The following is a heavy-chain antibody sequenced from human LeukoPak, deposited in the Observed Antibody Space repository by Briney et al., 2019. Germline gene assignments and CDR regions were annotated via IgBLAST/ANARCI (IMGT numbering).Heavy chain of an antibody. V-gene: IGHV3-11*01. CDR2: ISSSGSTI. D-gene: IGHD3-3*01. CDR3: ARRYNDFWSGYYLWYYGMDV. J-gene: IGHJ6*02. CDR1: GFTFSDYY. Sequence: PGGSLRLSCAASGFTFSDYYMSWIRQAPGKGLEWVSYISSSGSTIYYADSVKGRFTISRDNAKNSLYLQVNSLRAEDTAVYYCARRYNDFWSGYYLWYYGMDVWGQGTTVTVSS.